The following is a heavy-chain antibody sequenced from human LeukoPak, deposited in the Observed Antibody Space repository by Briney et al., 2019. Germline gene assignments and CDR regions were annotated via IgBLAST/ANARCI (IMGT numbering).Heavy chain of an antibody. V-gene: IGHV3-23*01. CDR3: AKGSYYYDSADYFDY. CDR2: LSGSGGNT. Sequence: GGSLGLSCAASGFTFSSYAMSWVRQAPGKGLEWVSTLSGSGGNTYYADSVKGRVTISRDNSKNTLYLQTNSLRAEDTAVYHCAKGSYYYDSADYFDYWGQGTLVTVSS. J-gene: IGHJ4*02. CDR1: GFTFSSYA. D-gene: IGHD3-22*01.